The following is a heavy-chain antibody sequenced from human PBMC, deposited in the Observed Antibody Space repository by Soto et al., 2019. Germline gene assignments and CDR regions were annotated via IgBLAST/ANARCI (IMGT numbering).Heavy chain of an antibody. V-gene: IGHV3-74*01. CDR3: VRGSSPWRGMDY. Sequence: EVQLVESGGGLVQPGGSLRLSCAVSGFTFRTYCMHWVRQAPEGGGVWLTRICRDVSGTHHADSAKGRLAISRDDARNSLYLQMNSLRVEDTAIYYCVRGSSPWRGMDYWGQGTLVTVSS. J-gene: IGHJ4*02. CDR1: GFTFRTYC. D-gene: IGHD6-13*01. CDR2: ICRDVSGT.